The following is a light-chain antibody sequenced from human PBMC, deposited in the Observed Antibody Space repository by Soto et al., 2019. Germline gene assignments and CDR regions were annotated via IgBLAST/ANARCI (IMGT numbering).Light chain of an antibody. CDR3: ASYTSINTYV. CDR2: EVS. J-gene: IGLJ1*01. V-gene: IGLV2-14*01. Sequence: QSALTQPASVSGSPGQSITISCTGTSSDVGGYDYVSWFQQHADTAPKVLIYEVSNRPPGISNRFSGSKSGNTASLTISGLQAEDEAEYYCASYTSINTYVFGTGTQLTVL. CDR1: SSDVGGYDY.